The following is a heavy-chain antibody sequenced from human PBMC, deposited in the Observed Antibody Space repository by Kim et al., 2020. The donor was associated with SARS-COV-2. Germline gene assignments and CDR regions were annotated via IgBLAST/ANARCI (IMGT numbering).Heavy chain of an antibody. CDR2: INHSGST. J-gene: IGHJ4*02. Sequence: SETLSLTCAVYGGSFSGYYWSWIRQPPGKGLEWIGEINHSGSTNYNPSLKSRVTISVDTSKNQFSLKLSSVTAADTAVYYCARRTYYYGSGSYRHYYFDYWGQGTLVTVSS. V-gene: IGHV4-34*01. CDR1: GGSFSGYY. CDR3: ARRTYYYGSGSYRHYYFDY. D-gene: IGHD3-10*01.